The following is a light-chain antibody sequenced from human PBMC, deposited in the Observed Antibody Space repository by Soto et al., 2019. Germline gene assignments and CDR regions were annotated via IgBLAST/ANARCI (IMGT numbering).Light chain of an antibody. V-gene: IGLV2-14*03. CDR1: SSDVGGYNS. Sequence: QSALTQPASGSGSPGQSITISCTGTSSDVGGYNSVSWYQLHPGKAPKLMIYDVSNRPSGVSNRFSGSKSGNTASLTISGLQAEDEADYYCNSYTSGYYVFGTGTKVTVL. J-gene: IGLJ1*01. CDR2: DVS. CDR3: NSYTSGYYV.